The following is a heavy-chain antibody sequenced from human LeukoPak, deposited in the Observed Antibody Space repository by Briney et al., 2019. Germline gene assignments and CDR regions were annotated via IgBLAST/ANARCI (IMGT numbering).Heavy chain of an antibody. V-gene: IGHV3-9*03. CDR2: INWNGRNV. CDR1: GFTFDNYA. J-gene: IGHJ4*02. CDR3: AKGTYYDFWSGYLDH. D-gene: IGHD3-3*01. Sequence: GGSLRLSCAASGFTFDNYAMQWVRRAPGKGLEWVAGINWNGRNVGYADSVEGRFTISRDDAKHSLYLQMDSLRAEDMAFYYCAKGTYYDFWSGYLDHWGQGTLVTVSS.